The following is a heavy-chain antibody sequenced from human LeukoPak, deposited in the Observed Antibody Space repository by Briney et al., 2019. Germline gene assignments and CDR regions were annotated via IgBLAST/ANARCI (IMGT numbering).Heavy chain of an antibody. J-gene: IGHJ4*02. Sequence: ASVRVSCKASGYTFTSYGISWVRQAPGQGLECMGWISAYNGNTNYAQKLQGRVTMTTDTSTSTAYMELRSLRSDDTAVYYCAREYIAVAGTLCDYWGQGTLVTVSS. CDR3: AREYIAVAGTLCDY. CDR1: GYTFTSYG. D-gene: IGHD6-19*01. CDR2: ISAYNGNT. V-gene: IGHV1-18*01.